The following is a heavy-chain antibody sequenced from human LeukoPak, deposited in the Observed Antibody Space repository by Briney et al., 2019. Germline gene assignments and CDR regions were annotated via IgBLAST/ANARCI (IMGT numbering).Heavy chain of an antibody. CDR1: GGTFSSYA. CDR2: IIPIFGTA. V-gene: IGHV1-69*05. CDR3: AREATDYFDY. Sequence: ASVKVSCKASGGTFSSYAISWVRQAPGQGLEWMGGIIPIFGTANYAQKFQGGVTITTDESTSTAYMELSSLRSEDTAVYYCAREATDYFDYWGQGTLVTVSS. J-gene: IGHJ4*02.